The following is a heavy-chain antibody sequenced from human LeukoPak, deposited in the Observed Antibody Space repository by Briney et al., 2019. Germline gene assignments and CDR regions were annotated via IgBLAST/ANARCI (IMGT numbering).Heavy chain of an antibody. CDR3: AKDRRMTTVTNWFDP. CDR1: GFTFSSYA. Sequence: GGSLRLSCAASGFTFSSYAMSWVRQAPGKGLEWVSAISGSGGSTYYADSVKGRFTISRDNSKNTLYLQMNSLRAEDTAVYYCAKDRRMTTVTNWFDPWGQGTLVTVSS. J-gene: IGHJ5*02. CDR2: ISGSGGST. D-gene: IGHD4-11*01. V-gene: IGHV3-23*01.